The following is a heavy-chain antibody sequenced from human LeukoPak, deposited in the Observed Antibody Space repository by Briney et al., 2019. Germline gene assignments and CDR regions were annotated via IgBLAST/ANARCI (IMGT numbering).Heavy chain of an antibody. J-gene: IGHJ6*03. CDR3: ARDPLYYDYVWGSDRKYYYYYMDV. D-gene: IGHD3-16*02. CDR1: GFTFDDYA. CDR2: ISWDGDTT. V-gene: IGHV3-43D*03. Sequence: GGSLRLSCAASGFTFDDYAMHWVRQAPGKGLEWVSLISWDGDTTYYADSVKGRFTISRDNAKNSLYLQMNSLRAEDTAVYYCARDPLYYDYVWGSDRKYYYYYMDVWGKGTTVTVSS.